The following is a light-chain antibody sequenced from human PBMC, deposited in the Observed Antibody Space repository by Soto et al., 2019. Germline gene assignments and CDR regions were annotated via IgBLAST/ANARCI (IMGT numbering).Light chain of an antibody. CDR2: DVS. Sequence: QRELNRAASGSGAAVGGSSISYTGTSSDVGDYNYVSWFQQHPGKAPKLMIYDVSSRPSGISNRFSGSKSGNTASLTISGLQAEDEADYYCSSYASSSSLDVFGSGTKVTVL. CDR3: SSYASSSSLDV. CDR1: SSDVGDYNY. J-gene: IGLJ1*01. V-gene: IGLV2-14*03.